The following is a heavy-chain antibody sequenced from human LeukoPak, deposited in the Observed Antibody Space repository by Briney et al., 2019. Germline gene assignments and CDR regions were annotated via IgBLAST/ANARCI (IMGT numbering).Heavy chain of an antibody. D-gene: IGHD3-3*01. V-gene: IGHV3-23*01. CDR3: AKAELGVDTFFDY. CDR2: LSGSGAGT. CDR1: GFTFSDYA. J-gene: IGHJ4*02. Sequence: PGGSLRLSCAASGFTFSDYALGWVRPAPGRGLEWVATLSGSGAGTYYSDSVQGRFTISRDNPKRTLFLQMNSLRAEDTAFYYCAKAELGVDTFFDYWGQGTLVTVSS.